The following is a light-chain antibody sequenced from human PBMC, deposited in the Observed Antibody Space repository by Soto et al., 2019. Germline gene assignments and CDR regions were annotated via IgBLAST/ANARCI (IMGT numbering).Light chain of an antibody. CDR3: QQYGRPARAT. Sequence: EIVLTQSPATLSLSPGESATLSCRTSQSVSNYLAWYQQKPGQAPSLLMYDASNRATGIPARFSGSGSGTDFTLTISKVEPEDFAVYYGQQYGRPARATVGQGTRLEIK. CDR2: DAS. V-gene: IGKV3-11*01. J-gene: IGKJ5*01. CDR1: QSVSNY.